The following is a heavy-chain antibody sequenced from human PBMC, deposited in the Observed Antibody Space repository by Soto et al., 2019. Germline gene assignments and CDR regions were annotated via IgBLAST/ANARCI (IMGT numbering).Heavy chain of an antibody. Sequence: QVLLVQSGAEVKTPGASVKVSCKTSGYTFTSYIIHWVRQAPGQGLEWVGLINPSGGGTNYAQNYHGIVTVTRDTSTTTVYMELKSLTYEDTGVYYWGRVRTMDFWSGYSPVDIWGQGTLVSVS. CDR2: INPSGGGT. V-gene: IGHV1-46*01. CDR1: GYTFTSYI. J-gene: IGHJ3*02. D-gene: IGHD3-3*01. CDR3: GRVRTMDFWSGYSPVDI.